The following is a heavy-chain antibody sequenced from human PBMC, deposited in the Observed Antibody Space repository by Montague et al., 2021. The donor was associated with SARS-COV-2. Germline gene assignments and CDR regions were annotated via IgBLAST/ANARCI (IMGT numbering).Heavy chain of an antibody. Sequence: SLRLSCAASGFTFGDYAMHWVRQTPGKGLEWVSGISYNSENTGYXDSVKGRFTISRDNAKNSLYLQMNSLRTDDTALYYCAKDVYDGSGNYWQAFDYWGQGTLVTGSS. CDR2: ISYNSENT. CDR1: GFTFGDYA. V-gene: IGHV3-9*01. J-gene: IGHJ4*02. CDR3: AKDVYDGSGNYWQAFDY. D-gene: IGHD3-10*01.